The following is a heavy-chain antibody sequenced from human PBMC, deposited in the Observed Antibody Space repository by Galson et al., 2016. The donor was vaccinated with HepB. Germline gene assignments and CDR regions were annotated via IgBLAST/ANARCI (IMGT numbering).Heavy chain of an antibody. CDR1: VFNFRTFD. CDR3: AKGVHSASFYRDYYAS. V-gene: IGHV3-30*18. D-gene: IGHD3-16*02. Sequence: SLRLSCAVSVFNFRTFDMIWVRQAPGKGLEWVAGISYDGGLIYYVDSVKGRFTISRDNSKSTLFLQMDNLRAEDTAVYYCAKGVHSASFYRDYYASWGQGTLVTVSS. J-gene: IGHJ4*02. CDR2: ISYDGGLI.